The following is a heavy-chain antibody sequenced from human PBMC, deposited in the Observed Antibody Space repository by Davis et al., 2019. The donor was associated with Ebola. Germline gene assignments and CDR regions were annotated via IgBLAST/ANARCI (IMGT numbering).Heavy chain of an antibody. CDR3: ARDKPSGSYSSDY. CDR1: GYTFTGYY. D-gene: IGHD1-26*01. CDR2: INPNSGGT. Sequence: ASVKVSCKASGYTFTGYYMHWVRQAPGQGLEWMGWINPNSGGTNYAQKFQGRVTMTRDTSVSTAYMELSRLTSDDTAVYYCARDKPSGSYSSDYWGQGTLVTVSS. V-gene: IGHV1-2*02. J-gene: IGHJ4*02.